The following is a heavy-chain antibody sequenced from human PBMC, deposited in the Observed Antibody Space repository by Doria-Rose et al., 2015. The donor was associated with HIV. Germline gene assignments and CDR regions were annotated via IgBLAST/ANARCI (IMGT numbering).Heavy chain of an antibody. J-gene: IGHJ6*02. Sequence: PGKGLEWVSYITSSDTAIFYADSVKGRFTISRDNAKNSLYLQMNSLRIEDTAVYYCARERVESDHYYYGMDVWGQGTTVIVSS. CDR3: ARERVESDHYYYGMDV. CDR2: ITSSDTAI. D-gene: IGHD3-3*01. V-gene: IGHV3-48*03.